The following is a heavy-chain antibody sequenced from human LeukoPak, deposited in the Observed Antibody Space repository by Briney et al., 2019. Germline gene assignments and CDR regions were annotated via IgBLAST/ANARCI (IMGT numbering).Heavy chain of an antibody. CDR1: GFTFSSYG. D-gene: IGHD2-15*01. CDR2: ISGSGGST. V-gene: IGHV3-23*01. J-gene: IGHJ6*03. CDR3: AKEGRSADYYYYMDV. Sequence: GGTLRLSCAASGFTFSSYGMSWVRQAPGKGLEWVSAISGSGGSTYYADSVKGRFTISRDNSKNTLYLQMNSLRAEDTAVYYCAKEGRSADYYYYMDVWGKGTTVAISS.